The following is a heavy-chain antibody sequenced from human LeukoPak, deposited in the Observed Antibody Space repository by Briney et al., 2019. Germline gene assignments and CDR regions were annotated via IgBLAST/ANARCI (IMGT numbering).Heavy chain of an antibody. Sequence: PGGSLRLSCAASGFTFSSYAMSWVRQAPGKGLGWVSAISGSGGSTYYADSVKGRFTISRDNSKNTLYLQMNSLRAEDTAVYYCAKVGEGIAARITWYFDLWGRGTLVTVSS. D-gene: IGHD6-6*01. CDR1: GFTFSSYA. J-gene: IGHJ2*01. CDR3: AKVGEGIAARITWYFDL. V-gene: IGHV3-23*01. CDR2: ISGSGGST.